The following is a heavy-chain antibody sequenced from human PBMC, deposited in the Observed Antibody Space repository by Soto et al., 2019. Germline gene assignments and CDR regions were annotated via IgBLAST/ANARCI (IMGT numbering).Heavy chain of an antibody. CDR1: NGSISGFY. V-gene: IGHV4-59*12. CDR3: ATSFYYGSGSYVY. D-gene: IGHD3-10*01. CDR2: IHYSGRT. Sequence: LSLTCSVSNGSISGFYWTWIRQPPGKILEWIGYIHYSGRTDYNPSLTSRATISVDTSKNQFSLKLSSVTAADTAVYYCATSFYYGSGSYVYWGQGTLVTVSS. J-gene: IGHJ4*02.